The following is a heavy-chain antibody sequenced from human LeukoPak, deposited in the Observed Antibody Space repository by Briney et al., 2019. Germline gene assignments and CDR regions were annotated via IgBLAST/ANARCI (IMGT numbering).Heavy chain of an antibody. CDR1: GGSISRSSYY. CDR3: AREKGSIAARRSRGIDY. V-gene: IGHV4-39*07. Sequence: SETLSLTCTVSGGSISRSSYYWGWIRQPPGKGLEWIGSIYYSGSTYYNPSLKSRVTISVDTSKNQFSLKLSSVTAADTAVYYCAREKGSIAARRSRGIDYWGQGTLVTVSS. CDR2: IYYSGST. J-gene: IGHJ4*02. D-gene: IGHD6-6*01.